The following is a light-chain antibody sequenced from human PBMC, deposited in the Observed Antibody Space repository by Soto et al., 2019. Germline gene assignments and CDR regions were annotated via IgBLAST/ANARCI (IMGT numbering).Light chain of an antibody. J-gene: IGKJ4*01. CDR3: QQRYNWPLT. CDR1: QSVSTW. V-gene: IGKV1-5*01. Sequence: DIQMTQSPSTLSASVGDRVTITCRASQSVSTWLAWYQQKPGEAPKLLIYDVSSLQSGVPSRFSGSGSGTEFTLTISSLEPDDFAVYYCQQRYNWPLTFGGGTKVEIK. CDR2: DVS.